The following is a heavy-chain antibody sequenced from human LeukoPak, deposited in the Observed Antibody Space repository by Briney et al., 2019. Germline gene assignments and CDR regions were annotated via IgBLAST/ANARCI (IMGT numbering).Heavy chain of an antibody. CDR3: ARHYDTSGYHYFDF. Sequence: GGSLRLSCGASGFTFSSYAMAWVRQAPGKGLEWVAVISNDGSNKYYADSVKGRFTISRDSSKNTLYLEMNSLRAEDTAVYYCARHYDTSGYHYFDFRGQGTLVTVSS. CDR2: ISNDGSNK. CDR1: GFTFSSYA. V-gene: IGHV3-30-3*01. D-gene: IGHD3-22*01. J-gene: IGHJ4*02.